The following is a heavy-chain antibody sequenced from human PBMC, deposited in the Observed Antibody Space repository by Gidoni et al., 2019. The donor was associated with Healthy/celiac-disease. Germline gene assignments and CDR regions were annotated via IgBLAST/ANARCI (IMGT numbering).Heavy chain of an antibody. CDR2: ISSSSSYI. D-gene: IGHD3-10*01. Sequence: EVQLVESGGGLVKPGGSLRLSCAASGFTFSSYSMNWVRQTPGKGLEWVSSISSSSSYIYYADSVKGRFTISRDNAKNSLYLQMNSLRAEDTAVYYCARAQITMVRGVIIADGGFDYWGQGTLVTVSS. CDR3: ARAQITMVRGVIIADGGFDY. J-gene: IGHJ4*02. CDR1: GFTFSSYS. V-gene: IGHV3-21*01.